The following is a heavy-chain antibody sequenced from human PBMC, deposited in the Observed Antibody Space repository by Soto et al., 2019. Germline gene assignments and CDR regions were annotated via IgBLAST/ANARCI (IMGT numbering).Heavy chain of an antibody. V-gene: IGHV3-30*18. Sequence: QVQLVESGGGVVQPGRSLRLSCAASGFTFSSYGMHWVRQAPGKGLEWVAVISYDGSNKYYADSVKGRFTISRDNSKNTLYLQINSLRAEDTAVYYCANIDYTPIEGGGEPPEYFQHWGQGTLVTVSS. D-gene: IGHD4-4*01. CDR2: ISYDGSNK. CDR1: GFTFSSYG. J-gene: IGHJ1*01. CDR3: ANIDYTPIEGGGEPPEYFQH.